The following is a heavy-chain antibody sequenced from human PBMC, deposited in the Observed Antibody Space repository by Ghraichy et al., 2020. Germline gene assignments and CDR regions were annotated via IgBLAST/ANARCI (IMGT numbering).Heavy chain of an antibody. D-gene: IGHD4/OR15-4a*01. CDR3: ARDLGAKGYYYYGMDV. CDR1: GFTFSSYA. Sequence: GGSLRLSCAASGFTFSSYAMHWVRQAPGKGLEWVAVISYDGSNKYYAHSVKGRFTISRDNSKNTLYLQMNSLRAEDTAVYYCARDLGAKGYYYYGMDVWGQGTTVTVSS. CDR2: ISYDGSNK. V-gene: IGHV3-30*04. J-gene: IGHJ6*02.